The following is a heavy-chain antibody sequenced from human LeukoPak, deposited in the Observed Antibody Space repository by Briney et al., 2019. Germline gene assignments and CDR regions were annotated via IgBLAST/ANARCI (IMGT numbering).Heavy chain of an antibody. Sequence: SETLSLTCTFSGGSISGSSYYWGWIRQPPGKGLDWIASIYYSGNTFYNPSLKSRVTISVDTSKNQFSLTLRSVAAADTAVYFCATNRAGTYDRPFDIWGQGTMVTVSS. CDR2: IYYSGNT. J-gene: IGHJ3*02. CDR3: ATNRAGTYDRPFDI. V-gene: IGHV4-39*07. CDR1: GGSISGSSYY. D-gene: IGHD1-26*01.